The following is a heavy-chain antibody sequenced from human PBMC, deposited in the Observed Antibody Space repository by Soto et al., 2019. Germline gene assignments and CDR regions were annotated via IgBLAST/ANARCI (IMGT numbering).Heavy chain of an antibody. V-gene: IGHV1-69*13. CDR2: IIPIFGTA. CDR1: GGTFSSYA. CDR3: ARAGYSYGTSPAFYFDY. D-gene: IGHD5-18*01. Sequence: SVKVSCKASGGTFSSYAISWVRQAPGQGLEWMGGIIPIFGTANYAQKFQGRVTITADESTSTAYMEMSSLRSEDTAVYYCARAGYSYGTSPAFYFDYWGQGTLVTVSS. J-gene: IGHJ4*02.